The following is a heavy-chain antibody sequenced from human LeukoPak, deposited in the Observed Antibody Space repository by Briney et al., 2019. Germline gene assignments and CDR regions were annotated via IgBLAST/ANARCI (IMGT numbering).Heavy chain of an antibody. Sequence: GGSLRLSCAASGFTFSSYGMPWVRQAPGKGLEWVAVIWYDGSNKYYADSVKGRFTISRDNSKNTLYLQMNSLRAEDTAVYYCARDRDNSGYSRPIDYWGQGTLVTVSS. D-gene: IGHD3-22*01. V-gene: IGHV3-33*01. CDR2: IWYDGSNK. CDR1: GFTFSSYG. CDR3: ARDRDNSGYSRPIDY. J-gene: IGHJ4*02.